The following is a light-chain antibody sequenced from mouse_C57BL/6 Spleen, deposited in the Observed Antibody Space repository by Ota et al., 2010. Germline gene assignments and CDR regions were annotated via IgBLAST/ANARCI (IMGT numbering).Light chain of an antibody. V-gene: IGKV8-27*01. J-gene: IGKJ1*02. Sequence: NIMMTQSPSSLAVSAGEKVTMXCKSSQSVLXSSNQKNYLAWYQQKPGQSPKLLIYWHPTRESRSSLTRFTRQWIVGQYFTLTISSVTSLEDLAKFTYCTILKSLYLASTF. CDR2: WHP. CDR1: QSVLXSSNQKNY. CDR3: TILKSLYLAST.